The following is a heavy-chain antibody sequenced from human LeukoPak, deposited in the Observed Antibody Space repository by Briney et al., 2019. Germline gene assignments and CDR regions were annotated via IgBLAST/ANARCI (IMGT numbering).Heavy chain of an antibody. CDR3: ARDASPGYFDL. V-gene: IGHV3-74*01. CDR1: GFTFSNYW. J-gene: IGHJ2*01. D-gene: IGHD2-15*01. CDR2: ITNDGSAT. Sequence: GGSLRLSCAVSGFTFSNYWMHWVRQGPGEGLAWVSRITNDGSATGYADTVKGRFTISRDNAKNTLYLHMDSLSPEDTAVYYCARDASPGYFDLWGRGTLVTVSS.